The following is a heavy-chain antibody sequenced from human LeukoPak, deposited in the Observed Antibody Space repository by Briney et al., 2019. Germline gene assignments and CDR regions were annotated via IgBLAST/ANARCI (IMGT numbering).Heavy chain of an antibody. CDR2: ISAYNGNT. J-gene: IGHJ4*02. CDR1: GYTFTSYG. Sequence: GASVKVSCKASGYTFTSYGISGVRQAPGQGLEWMGWISAYNGNTNYAQKLQGRVTMTTDTSTSTAYMELRSLRSDDTAVYYCARARGYSGYDYLEDYWGQGTLVTVSS. D-gene: IGHD5-12*01. V-gene: IGHV1-18*01. CDR3: ARARGYSGYDYLEDY.